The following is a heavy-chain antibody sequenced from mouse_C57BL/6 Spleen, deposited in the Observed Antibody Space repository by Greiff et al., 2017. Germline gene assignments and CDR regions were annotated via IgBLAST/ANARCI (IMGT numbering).Heavy chain of an antibody. CDR3: AREGLITTVVAPFDY. CDR1: GYAFSSSW. J-gene: IGHJ2*01. V-gene: IGHV1-82*01. Sequence: VKLVESGPELVKPGASVKISCKASGYAFSSSWMNWVKQRPGKGLEWIGRIYPGDGDTNYNGKFKGKATLTADKYSSTAYMQLSSLTSEDSAVYFCAREGLITTVVAPFDYWGQGTTLTVSS. CDR2: IYPGDGDT. D-gene: IGHD1-1*01.